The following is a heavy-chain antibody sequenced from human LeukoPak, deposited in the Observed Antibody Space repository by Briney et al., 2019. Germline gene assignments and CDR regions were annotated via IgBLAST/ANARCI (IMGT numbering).Heavy chain of an antibody. D-gene: IGHD2-2*01. CDR2: ISYDGSNK. J-gene: IGHJ2*01. V-gene: IGHV3-30-3*02. CDR3: AKSPGILYCSSTSCLDWYFDL. Sequence: PGRSLRLSCAASGFTFSSYAMHWVRQAPGKGLEWVAVISYDGSNKYYADSVKGRFTISRDNSKNTLYLQMNSLRAEDTAVYYCAKSPGILYCSSTSCLDWYFDLWGRGTLVTVSS. CDR1: GFTFSSYA.